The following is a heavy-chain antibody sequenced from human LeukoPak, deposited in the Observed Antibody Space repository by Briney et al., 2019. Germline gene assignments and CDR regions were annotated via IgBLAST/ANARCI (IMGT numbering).Heavy chain of an antibody. CDR2: ISSGSGYI. CDR3: ARDGEGTSLSFFDY. Sequence: PGGSLRLSCAASGFTFSSYAMSWVRQAPGKGLEWVSSISSGSGYIYYADSVKGRFTISRDNAKTSLYLQMNSLRAEDTAVYYCARDGEGTSLSFFDYWGLGTLVTVSA. V-gene: IGHV3-21*01. CDR1: GFTFSSYA. D-gene: IGHD3-10*01. J-gene: IGHJ4*02.